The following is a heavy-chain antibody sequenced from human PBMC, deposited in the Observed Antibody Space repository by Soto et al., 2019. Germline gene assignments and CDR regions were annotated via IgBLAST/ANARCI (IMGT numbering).Heavy chain of an antibody. CDR3: ARHQGSSPPIWSDP. CDR2: IYHSGST. V-gene: IGHV4-4*02. J-gene: IGHJ5*02. CDR1: SGYISSSNW. D-gene: IGHD6-13*01. Sequence: QVQLQESGPGLMKPSGTLSLTCAVSSGYISSSNWWSWVRQPPGKVLEWIGEIYHSGSTNYHPSLKNRVPISVDKSQNQLYLKLNSVTATDTAVYYCARHQGSSPPIWSDPWGQGTLVTVSS.